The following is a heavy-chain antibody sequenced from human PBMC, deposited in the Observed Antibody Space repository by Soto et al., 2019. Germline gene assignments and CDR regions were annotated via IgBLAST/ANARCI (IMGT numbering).Heavy chain of an antibody. CDR2: ITSSSDTI. CDR1: GFTLGSYS. Sequence: EVQLVESGGGLVKPGGSLRLSCVASGFTLGSYSMNWVRQAPGKGLEWLAYITSSSDTIYYADSVKGRFTVSRDNAKNSLYLQMNSLRAEDTAVYYCARQHSPGFGFWGQGTLVTVSS. V-gene: IGHV3-48*01. J-gene: IGHJ4*02. CDR3: ARQHSPGFGF. D-gene: IGHD3-10*01.